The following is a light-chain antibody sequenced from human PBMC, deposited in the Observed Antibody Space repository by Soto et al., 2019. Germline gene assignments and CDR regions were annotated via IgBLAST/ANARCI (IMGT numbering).Light chain of an antibody. J-gene: IGKJ2*01. CDR1: QRVNSF. Sequence: DIQMTQSPSSLSASVGDRVIITCRASQRVNSFINWYRQRPGKAPELLIFAASTLHSGVPSRFSGSGSGTDFTLTITSLHPGDIGVYFCQQSYSAPYTFGQWTKLAIK. CDR2: AAS. V-gene: IGKV1-39*01. CDR3: QQSYSAPYT.